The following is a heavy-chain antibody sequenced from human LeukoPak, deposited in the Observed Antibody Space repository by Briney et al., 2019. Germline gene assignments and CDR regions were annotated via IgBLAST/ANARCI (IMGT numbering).Heavy chain of an antibody. V-gene: IGHV3-23*01. CDR1: GVTLSTYA. D-gene: IGHD3-10*01. CDR3: AKDYYASGSYYNHFDY. CDR2: ISGSGGST. Sequence: GGSLRLSCAASGVTLSTYAMNWVRQAPGKGLEWVSGISGSGGSTYYADSVTGRFTISRDNSKNTLYVQMNSLRAEDTAVYYCAKDYYASGSYYNHFDYWGQGTLVTVSS. J-gene: IGHJ4*02.